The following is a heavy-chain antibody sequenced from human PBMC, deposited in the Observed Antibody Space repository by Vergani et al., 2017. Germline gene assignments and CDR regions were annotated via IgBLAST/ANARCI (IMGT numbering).Heavy chain of an antibody. CDR2: IYYSGST. V-gene: IGHV4-34*01. CDR1: GGSFSGYY. J-gene: IGHJ5*02. D-gene: IGHD4-23*01. Sequence: QVQLQQWGAGLLKPSETLSLTCAVYGGSFSGYYWGWIRQPPGKGLEWIGSIYYSGSTYYNPSLKSRVTISVDTSKNQFSLKLSSVTAADTAVYYCARHSRPAVASVGWFDPWGQGTLVTVSS. CDR3: ARHSRPAVASVGWFDP.